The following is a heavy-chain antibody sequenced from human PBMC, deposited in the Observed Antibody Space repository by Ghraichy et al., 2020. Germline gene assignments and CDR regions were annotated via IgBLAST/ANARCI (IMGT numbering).Heavy chain of an antibody. J-gene: IGHJ4*02. V-gene: IGHV1-24*01. CDR1: GYTLTELS. D-gene: IGHD6-19*01. CDR3: ATSSVTGWFRPGLDY. Sequence: ASVKVSCKVSGYTLTELSMHWVRQIPGKGLEWMGGFDPEDGERIYAQKFRGRLTMTEETSTGTANMELSGLRSDDTAVYFCATSSVTGWFRPGLDYWGQGTLVSVSS. CDR2: FDPEDGER.